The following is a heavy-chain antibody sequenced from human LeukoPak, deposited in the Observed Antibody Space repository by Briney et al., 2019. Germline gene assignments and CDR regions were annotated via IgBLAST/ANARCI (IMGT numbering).Heavy chain of an antibody. CDR3: AKGWVARGVISY. CDR1: GFTFSSYV. J-gene: IGHJ4*02. Sequence: PGGSLRLSCAASGFTFSSYVMHWVRQAPGKGLEWVAGISYDGNNKYYAESVKGRFTISRDNSKNTLYLQMNSLRAEDTAVYYCAKGWVARGVISYWGQGTLVTVSS. CDR2: ISYDGNNK. V-gene: IGHV3-30*18. D-gene: IGHD3-10*01.